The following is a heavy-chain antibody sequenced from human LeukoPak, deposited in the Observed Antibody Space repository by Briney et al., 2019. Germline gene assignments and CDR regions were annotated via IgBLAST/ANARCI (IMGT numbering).Heavy chain of an antibody. CDR1: GGTFSSYA. V-gene: IGHV1-69*13. D-gene: IGHD2-15*01. Sequence: EASVKVSCKASGGTFSSYAISWVRQASGQGLEWMGGIIPIFGTANYAQKFQGRVTITADESTSTAYMELSSLRSEDTAVYYCARETRRYCSGGSCPLPIYWGQGTLVTVSS. CDR3: ARETRRYCSGGSCPLPIY. J-gene: IGHJ4*02. CDR2: IIPIFGTA.